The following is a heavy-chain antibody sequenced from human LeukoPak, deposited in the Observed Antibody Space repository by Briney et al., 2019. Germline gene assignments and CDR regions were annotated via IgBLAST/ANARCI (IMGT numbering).Heavy chain of an antibody. V-gene: IGHV3-64*01. Sequence: GGSLRLSCAASGFTFSSYAMSWVRQAPGKGLEYVSAISSNGGSTYYANSVKGRLTISRDNSKNTLYLQMNSLRAEDTAVYYCARDPYSGGYGDYYYYYMDLWGQGTTVTISS. J-gene: IGHJ6*03. CDR3: ARDPYSGGYGDYYYYYMDL. CDR2: ISSNGGST. D-gene: IGHD1-26*01. CDR1: GFTFSSYA.